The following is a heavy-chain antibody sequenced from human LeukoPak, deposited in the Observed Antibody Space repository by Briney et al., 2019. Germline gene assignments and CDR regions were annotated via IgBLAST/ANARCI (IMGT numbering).Heavy chain of an antibody. CDR3: ARWQVMAFDY. V-gene: IGHV3-30*01. CDR1: GFTFSSYA. CDR2: ISYDGSNK. J-gene: IGHJ4*02. Sequence: GGSLRLSCAASGFTFSSYAMHWVRQAPGKGLEWVAVISYDGSNKYYADSVKGRFTISRDNSKNTLYLQMNSLRAEDTAVYYCARWQVMAFDYWGQGTLVTVSS. D-gene: IGHD5-24*01.